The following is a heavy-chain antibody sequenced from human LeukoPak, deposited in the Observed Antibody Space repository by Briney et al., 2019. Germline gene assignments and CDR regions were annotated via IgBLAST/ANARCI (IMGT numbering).Heavy chain of an antibody. CDR2: IYSGGST. V-gene: IGHV3-66*01. J-gene: IGHJ4*02. CDR3: APIAARSSY. CDR1: GFIVSSNY. D-gene: IGHD2-15*01. Sequence: GGSLRLSCAASGFIVSSNYMSWVRQAPGKGLEWVSVIYSGGSTYYADSVKGSFTISRDNSKNTLYLQMNSLRAEDTAVYYGAPIAARSSYWGQGTLVTVSS.